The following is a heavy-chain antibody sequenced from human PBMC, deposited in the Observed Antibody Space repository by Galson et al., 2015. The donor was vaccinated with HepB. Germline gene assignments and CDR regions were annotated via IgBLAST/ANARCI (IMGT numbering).Heavy chain of an antibody. J-gene: IGHJ4*02. Sequence: SLRLSCAASGFSFSNSEMNWVRQAPGKGLEWVSYISGSGDSIFYADSVTGRFSISRDNAKNSLSLQMNSLRDEDTAVYYCARAQRHYSDSSGYFYFDSWGQGTLVTVSS. D-gene: IGHD3-22*01. CDR3: ARAQRHYSDSSGYFYFDS. CDR2: ISGSGDSI. CDR1: GFSFSNSE. V-gene: IGHV3-48*03.